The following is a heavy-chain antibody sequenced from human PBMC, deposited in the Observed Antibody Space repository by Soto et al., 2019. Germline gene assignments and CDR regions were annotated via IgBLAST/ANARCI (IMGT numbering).Heavy chain of an antibody. D-gene: IGHD3-22*01. J-gene: IGHJ4*02. V-gene: IGHV3-30*18. CDR2: ISYDGSNK. Sequence: QVQLVESGGGVVQPGRSLRLSCAASGFTFSSYGMHWVRQAPGKGLEWVAVISYDGSNKYYADSVKGRFTISRDNSKNTLYLQMNSLRAEDTAVYYCEKDHRIVVVNYYFDYWGQGTLVTVSS. CDR3: EKDHRIVVVNYYFDY. CDR1: GFTFSSYG.